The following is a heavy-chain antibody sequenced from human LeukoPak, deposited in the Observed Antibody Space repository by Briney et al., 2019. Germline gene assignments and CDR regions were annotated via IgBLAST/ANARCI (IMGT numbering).Heavy chain of an antibody. D-gene: IGHD3-10*01. Sequence: GGSLRRSCAASGFTFSSYGMHWVRQAPGKGLEWVAVIWYDGSNKYYADSVKGRFTISRDNSKNTLYLQMSSLRAEDTAVYYCARGWGEAAHAHYYGSGSYMGPYFDYWGQGTLVTVSS. CDR2: IWYDGSNK. CDR3: ARGWGEAAHAHYYGSGSYMGPYFDY. CDR1: GFTFSSYG. V-gene: IGHV3-33*01. J-gene: IGHJ4*02.